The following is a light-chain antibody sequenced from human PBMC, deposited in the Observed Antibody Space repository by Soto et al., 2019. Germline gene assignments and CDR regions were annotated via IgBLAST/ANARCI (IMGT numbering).Light chain of an antibody. J-gene: IGKJ2*01. CDR2: KAS. CDR3: IQGTHWPPRT. CDR1: QSLVYSDGHAY. V-gene: IGKV2-30*01. Sequence: DVVLTQSPLSLPVILGQPASISCRSSQSLVYSDGHAYLNLFHQRPGQSPRRLIYKASKRDSGGPGIFSGSGTCTDFTLTISGVETDDVGVDYCIQGTHWPPRTFGQGTKLEIK.